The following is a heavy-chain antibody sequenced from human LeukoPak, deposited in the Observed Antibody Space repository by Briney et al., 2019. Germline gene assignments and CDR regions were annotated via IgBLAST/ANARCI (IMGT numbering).Heavy chain of an antibody. D-gene: IGHD4-17*01. V-gene: IGHV4-59*01. CDR2: IYYSGST. Sequence: SETLSLTCTVSGGSISSYYWSWIRQPPGKGLEWIGYIYYSGSTNYNPSLKSRVTISVDTSKNQFSLKLSPVTAADTAVYYCARDRYGDPFDYWGQGTLVTVSS. CDR1: GGSISSYY. CDR3: ARDRYGDPFDY. J-gene: IGHJ4*02.